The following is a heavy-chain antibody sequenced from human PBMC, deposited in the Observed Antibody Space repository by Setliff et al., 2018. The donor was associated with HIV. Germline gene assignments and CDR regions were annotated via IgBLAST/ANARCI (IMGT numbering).Heavy chain of an antibody. V-gene: IGHV4-34*01. J-gene: IGHJ4*02. CDR3: TVYNTGSSKDHY. D-gene: IGHD2-8*02. CDR2: VNHSGHT. Sequence: PSETLSLTCAVYGESFSDYYWSWIRQAPGKGLEWIGEVNHSGHTKYHPSLKSRLTVSVNPSKKQFSLKLNSVTAADTAVYYCTVYNTGSSKDHYWGQGTPVTVSS. CDR1: GESFSDYY.